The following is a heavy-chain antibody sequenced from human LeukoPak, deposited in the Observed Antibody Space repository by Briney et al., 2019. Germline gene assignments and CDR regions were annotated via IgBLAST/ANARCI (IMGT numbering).Heavy chain of an antibody. CDR1: GYTFTGYY. V-gene: IGHV1-2*02. D-gene: IGHD3-10*01. Sequence: GASVKVSCKASGYTFTGYYMHWVRQAPGQGLEWMGWINPNSGGTNYAQKFQGRVTMTRDTSISTAYMELSRLRSDDTAVYYCARDGDPITMVRGVINNWFDPWGQGTLVTVSS. CDR3: ARDGDPITMVRGVINNWFDP. CDR2: INPNSGGT. J-gene: IGHJ5*02.